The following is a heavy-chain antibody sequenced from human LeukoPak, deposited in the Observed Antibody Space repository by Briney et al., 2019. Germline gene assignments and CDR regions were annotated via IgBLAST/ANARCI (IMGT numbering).Heavy chain of an antibody. CDR2: IYYSGST. Sequence: PSRTLSLTCTVSGGSISSGDCYWSWIRQPPGKGLEWIGYIYYSGSTYYNPSLKSRVTISVDTSKNQFSLNLSSVTAADTAVYSCARLSASAGRSFDYWGQGTLVTVSS. J-gene: IGHJ4*02. V-gene: IGHV4-30-4*01. D-gene: IGHD6-13*01. CDR3: ARLSASAGRSFDY. CDR1: GGSISSGDCY.